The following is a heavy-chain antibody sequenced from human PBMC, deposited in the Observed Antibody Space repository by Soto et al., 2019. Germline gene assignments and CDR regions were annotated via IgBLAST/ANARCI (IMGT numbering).Heavy chain of an antibody. J-gene: IGHJ5*02. V-gene: IGHV2-5*02. Sequence: SGPTLVNPTQTLTLTCTFSGFSLSTSGVGVGWIRQPPGKALEWLALIYWDDDKRYSPSLKSRLTITKDTSKNQVVLTMTNMEPVDTATYYCAHRTYDSSGYYLSWFDPWGQGTLVTVSS. CDR3: AHRTYDSSGYYLSWFDP. CDR2: IYWDDDK. CDR1: GFSLSTSGVG. D-gene: IGHD3-22*01.